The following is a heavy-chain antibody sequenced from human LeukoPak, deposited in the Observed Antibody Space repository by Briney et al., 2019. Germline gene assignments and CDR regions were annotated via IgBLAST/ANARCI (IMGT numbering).Heavy chain of an antibody. V-gene: IGHV1-2*02. J-gene: IGHJ4*02. CDR1: GYTFTSYG. Sequence: PLASVKVSCKASGYTFTSYGISWVRQAPGQGLEWMGWINPNSGGTNYAQKFQGRVTMTRDTSISTAYMELSRLRSDDTAVYYCAREGGPYYYGSGLGDYWGQGTLVTVSS. CDR2: INPNSGGT. D-gene: IGHD3-10*01. CDR3: AREGGPYYYGSGLGDY.